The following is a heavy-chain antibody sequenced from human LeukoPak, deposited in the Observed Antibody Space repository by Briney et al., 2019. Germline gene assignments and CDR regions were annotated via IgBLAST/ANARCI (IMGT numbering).Heavy chain of an antibody. Sequence: QPGRSLTLSCAASGYTFSRHGIHWVRQAPGKGLEWVAVVWYDGRNRDYADSVKGRFTISRDNAKNSLYLQMNSLRAEDTAVYYCARVPIKDLELEWLFNPNWFDPWGQGTLVTVSS. J-gene: IGHJ5*02. CDR2: VWYDGRNR. CDR3: ARVPIKDLELEWLFNPNWFDP. V-gene: IGHV3-33*01. CDR1: GYTFSRHG. D-gene: IGHD3-3*01.